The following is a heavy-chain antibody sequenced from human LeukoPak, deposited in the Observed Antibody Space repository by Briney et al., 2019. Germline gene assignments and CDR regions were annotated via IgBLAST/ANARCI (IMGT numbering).Heavy chain of an antibody. CDR3: AREGYYYYYMDV. Sequence: PGGSLRLSCAASGFTLSNYWMSWVRQTPGKAPEWVANIRPDGNEMYYVDSVKGRFTISRDNARNSLYLQMNSLRAEDTAVYYCAREGYYYYYMDVWGKGTTVTISS. CDR2: IRPDGNEM. CDR1: GFTLSNYW. J-gene: IGHJ6*03. V-gene: IGHV3-7*01.